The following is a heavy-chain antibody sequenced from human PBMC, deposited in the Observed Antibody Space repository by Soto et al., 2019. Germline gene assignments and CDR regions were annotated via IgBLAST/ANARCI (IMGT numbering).Heavy chain of an antibody. D-gene: IGHD3-9*01. CDR3: ARVPNYYILTGYGMDV. J-gene: IGHJ6*02. CDR1: GYTFTSYG. V-gene: IGHV1-18*01. Sequence: QVQLVQSGAEVRKPGASVKVSCKASGYTFTSYGISWVRQAPGQGLEWMGWISPYNGDTNYAQKLQGRVTMTTDTSTSTADMELRSLRSDDTAVYYCARVPNYYILTGYGMDVWGQGTTVTVSS. CDR2: ISPYNGDT.